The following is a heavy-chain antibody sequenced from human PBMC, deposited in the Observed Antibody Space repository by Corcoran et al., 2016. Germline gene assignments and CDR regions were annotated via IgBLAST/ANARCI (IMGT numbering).Heavy chain of an antibody. CDR3: ARIPRIQLGLQYYYYYGMDV. CDR2: IFSHDEK. J-gene: IGHJ6*02. CDR1: GFSLRNARMG. D-gene: IGHD5-18*01. V-gene: IGHV2-26*01. Sequence: QVTLKESGPVLVKPTATLTLTCTVSGFSLRNARMGVIWIRQPPGTALEWLAHIFSHDEKSYITSLKSRLTISKDTSKSQVVLTMTNMDPVDTGTYYCARIPRIQLGLQYYYYYGMDVWGQGTTVTVSS.